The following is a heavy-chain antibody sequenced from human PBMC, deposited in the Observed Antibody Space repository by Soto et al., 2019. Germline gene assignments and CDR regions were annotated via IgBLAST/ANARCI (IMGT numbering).Heavy chain of an antibody. D-gene: IGHD6-19*01. CDR2: ISYDGSNK. CDR3: ARDRRRIIGWHDAFDI. Sequence: GGSLRLSCAASGFTFSSYAMHWVRQAPGKGLEWVAVISYDGSNKYYADSVKGRFTISRDNSKNTLYLQMNSLRAEDTAVYYCARDRRRIIGWHDAFDIWGQGTMVTVSS. V-gene: IGHV3-30-3*01. J-gene: IGHJ3*02. CDR1: GFTFSSYA.